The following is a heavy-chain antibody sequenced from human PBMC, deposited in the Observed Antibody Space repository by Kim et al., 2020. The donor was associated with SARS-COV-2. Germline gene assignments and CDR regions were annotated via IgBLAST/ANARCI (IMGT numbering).Heavy chain of an antibody. CDR3: ARGLRGADFDY. J-gene: IGHJ4*02. Sequence: GGSLRLSCAASGFTFSNYWMSWVRQAPGKGLEWVANIKQDGSERYYVDSVKGRFTISRDNAKNSLYLQMNSLRAEDTAVYYCARGLRGADFDYWGQGTLVTVSS. V-gene: IGHV3-7*01. D-gene: IGHD3-10*01. CDR1: GFTFSNYW. CDR2: IKQDGSER.